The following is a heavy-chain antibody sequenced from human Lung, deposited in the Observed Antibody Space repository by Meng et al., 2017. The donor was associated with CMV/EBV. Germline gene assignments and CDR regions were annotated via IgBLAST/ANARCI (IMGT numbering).Heavy chain of an antibody. J-gene: IGHJ5*02. CDR1: GFTFSSYE. CDR2: ISSSGSTI. V-gene: IGHV3-48*03. Sequence: GGSLRLSCAASGFTFSSYEMNWVRQAPGKGLEWVSYISSSGSTIYYADSVKGRFTISRDNAKNSLYLQMNSLRAEDTAVYYCAREKGDWFDPWGRGTLVTVSS. CDR3: AREKGDWFDP.